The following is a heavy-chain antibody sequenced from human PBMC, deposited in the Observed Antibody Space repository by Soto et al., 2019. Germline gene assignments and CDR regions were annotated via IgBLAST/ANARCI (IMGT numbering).Heavy chain of an antibody. J-gene: IGHJ3*02. CDR3: ARGDRLHYDSSGGRDAAFDI. Sequence: LSLTCTVSGGSISSGGYYWSWIRQHPGKGLEWIGYIYYSGSTYYNPSLKSRVTISVDTSKNQFSLKLSSVTAADTAVYYCARGDRLHYDSSGGRDAAFDIWGQGTMVTVPS. CDR2: IYYSGST. D-gene: IGHD3-22*01. CDR1: GGSISSGGYY. V-gene: IGHV4-31*03.